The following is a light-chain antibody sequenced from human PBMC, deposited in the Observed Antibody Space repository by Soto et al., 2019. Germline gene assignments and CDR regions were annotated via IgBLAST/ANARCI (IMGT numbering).Light chain of an antibody. J-gene: IGKJ1*01. Sequence: AIRMTQSPSSFSASTGDRVTITCRASQGISSYLAWYQQKPGKAPKLLIYAASTLQSGAPSRFSGSGSGTDFSLTISCLQSEDFATYYCQQYYSSGTFGQGTKVEIK. CDR1: QGISSY. CDR3: QQYYSSGT. CDR2: AAS. V-gene: IGKV1-8*01.